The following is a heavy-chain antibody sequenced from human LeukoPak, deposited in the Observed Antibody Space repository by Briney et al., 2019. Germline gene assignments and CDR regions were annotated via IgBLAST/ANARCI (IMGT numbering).Heavy chain of an antibody. CDR1: GFTFSSYW. Sequence: GGSLRLSCAASGFTFSSYWMHWVRQAPGKGLVWVSRINSDGSSTSYADSVKGRFTISRDNAKNTLYLQMNSLRAEDTAVYYCAGVQKWELLVDYWGQGTLVTVSS. D-gene: IGHD1-26*01. CDR3: AGVQKWELLVDY. V-gene: IGHV3-74*01. J-gene: IGHJ4*02. CDR2: INSDGSST.